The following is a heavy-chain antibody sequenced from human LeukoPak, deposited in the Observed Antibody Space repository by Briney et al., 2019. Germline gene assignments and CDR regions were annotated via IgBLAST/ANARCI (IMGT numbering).Heavy chain of an antibody. CDR3: ARGIGGSRAVHYYYGMDV. D-gene: IGHD2-15*01. J-gene: IGHJ6*02. Sequence: PSETLSLTCAVSGGSISSGGYSWSWLRQPPGKGLEWIGYIYHSGSTYYNPSLKSRVTISVDRSKNQFSLKLSSVTAADTAVYYCARGIGGSRAVHYYYGMDVWGQGTTVTVSS. CDR1: GGSISSGGYS. CDR2: IYHSGST. V-gene: IGHV4-30-2*01.